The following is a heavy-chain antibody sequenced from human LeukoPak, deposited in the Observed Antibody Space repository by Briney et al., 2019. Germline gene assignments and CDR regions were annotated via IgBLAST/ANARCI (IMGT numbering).Heavy chain of an antibody. J-gene: IGHJ4*02. CDR1: GGSFSGYY. CDR2: INHSGST. V-gene: IGHV4-34*01. CDR3: ASSDSSGYYVDY. Sequence: SETLSLTCAVYGGSFSGYYWSWIRQPPGKGLECIGEINHSGSTNYNPSLKSRVTISVDTSKNQFSLKLSSVTAADTAVYYCASSDSSGYYVDYWGQGTLVTVSS. D-gene: IGHD3-22*01.